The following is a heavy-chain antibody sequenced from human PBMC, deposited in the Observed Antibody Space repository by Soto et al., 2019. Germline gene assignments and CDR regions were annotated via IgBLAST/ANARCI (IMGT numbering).Heavy chain of an antibody. CDR3: ARGVMDYGSGSYRFDP. J-gene: IGHJ5*02. V-gene: IGHV1-69*13. Sequence: SVKVSCKASGGTFSSYAISWVRQAPGQGLEWMGGIIPIFGTANYAQKFQGRVTITADESTSTAYMELSSLGSEDTAVYYCARGVMDYGSGSYRFDPWGQGTLVTVSS. D-gene: IGHD3-10*01. CDR1: GGTFSSYA. CDR2: IIPIFGTA.